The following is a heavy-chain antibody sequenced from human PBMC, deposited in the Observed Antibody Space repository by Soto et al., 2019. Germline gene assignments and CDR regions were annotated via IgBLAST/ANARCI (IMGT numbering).Heavy chain of an antibody. CDR1: GFTFSSYW. CDR3: ARGRSGGSDY. CDR2: TNVDGSDT. J-gene: IGHJ4*02. V-gene: IGHV3-74*01. Sequence: PGGPLRLSCTASGFTFSSYWMHWVRQTPGEGLVWVSRTNVDGSDTDYAESVKGRFTISRDNAKNTLYLHMNSLRAEDTAVYYCARGRSGGSDYWGQGTLVTVSS. D-gene: IGHD1-26*01.